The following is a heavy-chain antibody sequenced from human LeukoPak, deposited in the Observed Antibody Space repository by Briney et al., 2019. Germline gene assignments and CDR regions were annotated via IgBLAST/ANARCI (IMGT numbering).Heavy chain of an antibody. Sequence: ASVKVSRKASGYTFTGYYMHWVRQAPGQGLEGMGWIHPNSGGTNYAQKFQARVTTTRDTSISTAYMELSRLRSDDTAVYYCARGGPRVIVVVPAAKNWFDPWGQGTLVTVSS. CDR2: IHPNSGGT. CDR3: ARGGPRVIVVVPAAKNWFDP. D-gene: IGHD2-2*01. J-gene: IGHJ5*02. CDR1: GYTFTGYY. V-gene: IGHV1-2*02.